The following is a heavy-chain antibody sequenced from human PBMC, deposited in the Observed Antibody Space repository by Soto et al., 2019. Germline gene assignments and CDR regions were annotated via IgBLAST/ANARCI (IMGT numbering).Heavy chain of an antibody. J-gene: IGHJ5*02. CDR2: ISGSGGST. V-gene: IGHV3-23*01. CDR1: VFTFSNYA. Sequence: GGSLRLACASSVFTFSNYAISWVRQAPGKGLEWVSAISGSGGSTYYADPVKGRFTISRDNSKNTLYLQMNSLRAEDTAVYYCAKALGVTMTLVVTSWGQGTLVTVSS. CDR3: AKALGVTMTLVVTS. D-gene: IGHD3-22*01.